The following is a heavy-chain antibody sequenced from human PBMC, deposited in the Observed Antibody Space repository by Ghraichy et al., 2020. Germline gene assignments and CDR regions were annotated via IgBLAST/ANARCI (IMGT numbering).Heavy chain of an antibody. V-gene: IGHV3-7*03. Sequence: GGSLRLSCAASGLTFNTYWMTWVRQAPGKGLEWVANIKQDGSERYYVDSVKGHFTISRDNAMHSLYLQMNSLRAEDTAVYYCATFNYDTSVFHNDMRSGEGYLDYWGQGTLVTVSS. CDR1: GLTFNTYW. CDR2: IKQDGSER. J-gene: IGHJ4*02. D-gene: IGHD3-22*01. CDR3: ATFNYDTSVFHNDMRSGEGYLDY.